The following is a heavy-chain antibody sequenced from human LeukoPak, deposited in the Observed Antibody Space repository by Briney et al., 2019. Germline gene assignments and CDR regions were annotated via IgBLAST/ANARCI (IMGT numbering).Heavy chain of an antibody. D-gene: IGHD1-26*01. CDR1: GYTFTGYY. V-gene: IGHV1-2*02. CDR2: INPNSGGT. CDR3: ARGHKLGANHIDY. J-gene: IGHJ4*02. Sequence: ASVKVSCKASGYTFTGYYMYWVRQATGQGLEWMGWINPNSGGTNYAQKFQGRVTMTTDTSTSTAYMELRSLRSDDTAVYYCARGHKLGANHIDYWGQGTLVTVSS.